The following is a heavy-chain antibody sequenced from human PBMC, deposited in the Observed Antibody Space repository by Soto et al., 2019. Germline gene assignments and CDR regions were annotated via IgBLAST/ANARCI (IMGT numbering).Heavy chain of an antibody. V-gene: IGHV4-59*01. D-gene: IGHD3-10*01. CDR1: GGSLSGFP. Sequence: SETLSLTCSVSGGSLSGFPWIWIRQPPGKGLEWVGYIYHTGRSNYNPSLKSRLTISLDMSRNQFSLQLTSVTAADTALYYCARVSTSASGSYYTLDYWGQGTLVTVSS. J-gene: IGHJ4*02. CDR3: ARVSTSASGSYYTLDY. CDR2: IYHTGRS.